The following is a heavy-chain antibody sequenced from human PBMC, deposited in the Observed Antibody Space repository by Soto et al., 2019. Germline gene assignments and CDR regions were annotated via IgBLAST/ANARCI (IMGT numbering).Heavy chain of an antibody. Sequence: PSQTLSLTCAISGDSVSSNSATWNWIRQSPSRGLEWLGRTYFRSKWYNDYAVSVKSRIIINPDTSKNQFSLHLNSVTPEDTAVYYCAKDTLGSSFLRNAFDIWGQGTMVTVSS. V-gene: IGHV6-1*01. CDR3: AKDTLGSSFLRNAFDI. J-gene: IGHJ3*02. CDR2: TYFRSKWYN. D-gene: IGHD6-13*01. CDR1: GDSVSSNSAT.